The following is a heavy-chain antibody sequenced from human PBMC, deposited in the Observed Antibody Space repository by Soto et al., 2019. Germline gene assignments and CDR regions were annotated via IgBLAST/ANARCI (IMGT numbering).Heavy chain of an antibody. CDR1: GFTFSSYA. J-gene: IGHJ3*02. CDR3: AKDWLYYYDSSGYAFDI. D-gene: IGHD3-22*01. V-gene: IGHV3-23*01. CDR2: ISGSGGST. Sequence: EVQLLESGGGLVQPGGSLRLSCAASGFTFSSYAMSWVRQAPGKGLEWVSAISGSGGSTYYADSVKGRFTISRDNSKKTLYLQMNSLRAEDTAVYYCAKDWLYYYDSSGYAFDIWGQGTMVTVSS.